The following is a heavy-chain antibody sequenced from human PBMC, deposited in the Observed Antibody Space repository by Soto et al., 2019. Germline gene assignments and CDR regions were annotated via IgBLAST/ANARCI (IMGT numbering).Heavy chain of an antibody. CDR3: ARDSPAPGYDILTGYHGYYYYYGMDV. Sequence: GASVKVSCKASGYTFTSYYMHWVRQAPGQGLEWMGIINPSGGSTSYAQKFQGRVTMTRDTSTSTVYMELSSLRSEDTAVYYCARDSPAPGYDILTGYHGYYYYYGMDVWGQGTTVTVSS. V-gene: IGHV1-46*01. CDR1: GYTFTSYY. CDR2: INPSGGST. D-gene: IGHD3-9*01. J-gene: IGHJ6*02.